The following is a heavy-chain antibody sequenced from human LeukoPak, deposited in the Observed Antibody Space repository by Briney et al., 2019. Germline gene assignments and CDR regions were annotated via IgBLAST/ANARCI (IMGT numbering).Heavy chain of an antibody. CDR1: GFTFSNYA. V-gene: IGHV3-23*01. J-gene: IGHJ4*02. CDR2: ISGSGGGT. CDR3: VRDFRSADY. Sequence: GGSLRLSCAASGFTFSNYAMSWVRQAPGKGLEWVSSISGSGGGTYYADSVKARFIISRDNARNTVYLQMNSLRVEDTAVYYCVRDFRSADYWGQGTLVTVSS.